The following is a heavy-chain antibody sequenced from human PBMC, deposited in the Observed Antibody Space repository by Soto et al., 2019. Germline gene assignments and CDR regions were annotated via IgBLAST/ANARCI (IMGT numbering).Heavy chain of an antibody. J-gene: IGHJ5*02. CDR2: IDYSWST. D-gene: IGHD1-7*01. Sequence: QLQLQESGPGLVKPSEALSLTCTVSGGSISSSSYYWGWIRQPPGKGLEWIGSIDYSWSTYYNPSLNQRGTISVDTTKNQFALMLSSVIAADTAVYYCARPVINWNYAVGSWGQGTLVTVSS. V-gene: IGHV4-39*01. CDR3: ARPVINWNYAVGS. CDR1: GGSISSSSYY.